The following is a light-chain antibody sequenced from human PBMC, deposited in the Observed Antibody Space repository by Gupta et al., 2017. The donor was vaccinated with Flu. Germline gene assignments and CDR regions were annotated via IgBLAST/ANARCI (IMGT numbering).Light chain of an antibody. CDR1: KLGNKH. CDR2: QDN. Sequence: CSGDKLGNKHACWYQQKPGQSPVLVIYQDNKRHSGIPERISGSNSGKTATLTITGTQAMDEADYYCQAWESSTVVFGGGTKLTVL. CDR3: QAWESSTVV. V-gene: IGLV3-1*01. J-gene: IGLJ2*01.